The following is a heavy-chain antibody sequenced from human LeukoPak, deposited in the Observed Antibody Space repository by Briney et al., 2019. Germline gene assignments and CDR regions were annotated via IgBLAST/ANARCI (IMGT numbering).Heavy chain of an antibody. CDR2: IYSGGST. J-gene: IGHJ4*02. Sequence: GGSLRLSCAASGFTFSSYAMSWVRQAPGKGLEWVSVIYSGGSTYYADSVKGRFAISRDNSKNTLYLQMNSLRAEDTAVYYCARGARGYSSSWVQFDYWGQGTPVTVSS. V-gene: IGHV3-66*02. CDR3: ARGARGYSSSWVQFDY. D-gene: IGHD6-13*01. CDR1: GFTFSSYA.